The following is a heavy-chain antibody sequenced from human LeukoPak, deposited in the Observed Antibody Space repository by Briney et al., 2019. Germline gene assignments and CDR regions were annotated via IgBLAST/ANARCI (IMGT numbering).Heavy chain of an antibody. D-gene: IGHD5-12*01. Sequence: GGSLRLSCAASGFTFSSYSMNWVRQAPGKGLEWVSSISSSSSYIYYADSVKGRFTISRDNAKNSLYLQMNSLRAEDTAVYYCARDQGGYSGYDALLGSFDIWGQGTMVTVSS. J-gene: IGHJ3*02. CDR3: ARDQGGYSGYDALLGSFDI. CDR1: GFTFSSYS. V-gene: IGHV3-21*01. CDR2: ISSSSSYI.